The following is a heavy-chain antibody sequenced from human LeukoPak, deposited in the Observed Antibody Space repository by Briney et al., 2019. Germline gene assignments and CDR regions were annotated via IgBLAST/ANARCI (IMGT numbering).Heavy chain of an antibody. CDR3: ASGSFGDSSGSFDY. CDR1: GGSISSYY. D-gene: IGHD3-22*01. Sequence: SETLSHTCTVSGGSISSYYWSWIRQPPGKGLEWIGYIYYSGSTNYNPSLKSRVTISVDTSKNQFSLKLSSVTAADTAVYYCASGSFGDSSGSFDYWGQGTLVTVSS. J-gene: IGHJ4*02. V-gene: IGHV4-59*01. CDR2: IYYSGST.